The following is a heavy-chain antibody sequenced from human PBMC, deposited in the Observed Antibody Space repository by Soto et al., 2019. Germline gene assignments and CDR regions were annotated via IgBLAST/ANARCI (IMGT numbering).Heavy chain of an antibody. CDR1: GFTFSSYS. D-gene: IGHD3-22*01. CDR2: ISSSSRYI. Sequence: EVQLVESGGGLVKPGGSLRLSCAASGFTFSSYSMNWVRQAPGKGLEWVSSISSSSRYIYYADSMKGRFTISRDNAKNSLYLQMNSLRAEDTAVYYCARDPWYYYDSSGYSNFDYWGQGTLVTVSS. J-gene: IGHJ4*02. CDR3: ARDPWYYYDSSGYSNFDY. V-gene: IGHV3-21*01.